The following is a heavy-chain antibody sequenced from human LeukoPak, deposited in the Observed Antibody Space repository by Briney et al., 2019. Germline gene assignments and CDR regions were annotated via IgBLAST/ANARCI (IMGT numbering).Heavy chain of an antibody. V-gene: IGHV4-39*07. CDR3: ARGGSSWSNYYYYMDV. CDR2: IYDTGNT. CDR1: GYFISSGNYY. J-gene: IGHJ6*03. Sequence: SETLSLTCTVSGYFISSGNYYWGWIRQPPGKGLEWIGSIYDTGNTYFNPSLKSRVTISVDTSKNQFSLKLSFMTAADTAVYYCARGGSSWSNYYYYMDVWGKGTTVTVSS. D-gene: IGHD6-13*01.